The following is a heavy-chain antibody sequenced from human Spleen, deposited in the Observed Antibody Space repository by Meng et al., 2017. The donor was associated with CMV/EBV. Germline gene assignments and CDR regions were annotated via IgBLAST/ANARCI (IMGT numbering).Heavy chain of an antibody. Sequence: GGSLRLSCTASGFTFSNYWMTWVRQAPGKGLEWVANIKEDGSEEYYVDSVKGRFTISRDNANNFLYLHMNSLSAEDTAVYYCARDWGSSSDYFDYWGQGTLVTVSS. D-gene: IGHD6-6*01. V-gene: IGHV3-7*01. J-gene: IGHJ4*02. CDR3: ARDWGSSSDYFDY. CDR2: IKEDGSEE. CDR1: GFTFSNYW.